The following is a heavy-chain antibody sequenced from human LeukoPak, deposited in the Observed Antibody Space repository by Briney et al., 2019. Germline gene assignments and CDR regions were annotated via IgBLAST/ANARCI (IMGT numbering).Heavy chain of an antibody. Sequence: SVKVSRKASGGTFSNYSITWVRQAPGQGLERMGGIIPIFGTTNYAQKFQGRVTITADKSTATAYMELRSLRSDDTAVYYCARDYGAALFDYWGQGTLVTVSS. CDR1: GGTFSNYS. D-gene: IGHD3-10*01. CDR3: ARDYGAALFDY. J-gene: IGHJ4*02. V-gene: IGHV1-69*06. CDR2: IIPIFGTT.